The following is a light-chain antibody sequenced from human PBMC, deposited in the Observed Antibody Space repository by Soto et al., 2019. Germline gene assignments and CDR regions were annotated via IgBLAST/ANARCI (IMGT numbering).Light chain of an antibody. J-gene: IGKJ1*01. CDR1: QGIGDT. CDR3: QQYYISPRT. CDR2: DTS. Sequence: TQSRANLSVSQGEGVTVSCLASQGIGDTLAWYQHKPGQTPRLLIYDTSARATGVPARFSGSRSGPEFTLTISRLEPEDFAVYFCQQYYISPRTFGQGTKVDIK. V-gene: IGKV3-15*01.